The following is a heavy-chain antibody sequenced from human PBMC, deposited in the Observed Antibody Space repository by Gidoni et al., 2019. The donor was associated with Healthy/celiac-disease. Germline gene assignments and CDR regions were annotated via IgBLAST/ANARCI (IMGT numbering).Heavy chain of an antibody. CDR3: AKDEYYYDSSGYPFPYYYYYGMDV. D-gene: IGHD3-22*01. CDR2: TSGSGGSK. J-gene: IGHJ6*02. V-gene: IGHV3-23*01. CDR1: GFTFSSYA. Sequence: EVQLLESAAGLVQPGGSLRLSCAASGFTFSSYAISWVRKAPGKGLEWVSATSGSGGSKYYADSVKVRFTISRDNAKNTLYVQMNSLRAEDTAVYYCAKDEYYYDSSGYPFPYYYYYGMDVWGQGTTVTVSS.